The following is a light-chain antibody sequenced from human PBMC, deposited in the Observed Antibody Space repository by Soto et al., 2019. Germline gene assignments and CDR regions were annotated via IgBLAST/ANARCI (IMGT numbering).Light chain of an antibody. J-gene: IGLJ2*01. V-gene: IGLV2-14*01. CDR1: SSDVGGYNY. CDR3: SSYTSSSTLRV. CDR2: DVS. Sequence: QSALTQPASVSGSPGQSITISCTGTSSDVGGYNYVSWYQQHPGKAPKLMIYDVSNRPSGVSNRFSGSKSGNTASLTISGIQAEDEADYYCSSYTSSSTLRVFGGGPKLTVL.